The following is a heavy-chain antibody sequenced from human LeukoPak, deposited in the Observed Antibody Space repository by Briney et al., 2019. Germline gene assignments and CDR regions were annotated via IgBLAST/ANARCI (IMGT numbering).Heavy chain of an antibody. CDR3: AKAEIAPYYFDY. J-gene: IGHJ4*02. CDR1: GFTFSSYA. D-gene: IGHD6-13*01. CDR2: ISGSGGST. Sequence: GGSLRLSCAASGFTFSSYAMSWVRQAPGKGLEWVSAISGSGGSTYYADSVKGRFTISRDNSKYTLYLQMNSLRAEDTAVYYCAKAEIAPYYFDYWGQGTLVTVSS. V-gene: IGHV3-23*01.